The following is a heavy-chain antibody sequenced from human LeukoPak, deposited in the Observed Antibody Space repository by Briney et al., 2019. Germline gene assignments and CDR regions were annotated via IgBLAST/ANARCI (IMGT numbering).Heavy chain of an antibody. CDR3: AKGVRTTVTAAFDY. Sequence: GGSLRFSCAASGFTFSNAWMSWVRQAPGKGLEWVSAISGSGGNTYYADSVKGRFTISRDNSKNTLYLQMNSLRAEDTAVYYCAKGVRTTVTAAFDYWGQGTLVTVSS. CDR2: ISGSGGNT. J-gene: IGHJ4*02. V-gene: IGHV3-23*01. CDR1: GFTFSNAW. D-gene: IGHD4-11*01.